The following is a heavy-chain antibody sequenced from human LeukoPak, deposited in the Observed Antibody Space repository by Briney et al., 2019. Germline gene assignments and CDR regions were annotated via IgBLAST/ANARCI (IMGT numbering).Heavy chain of an antibody. Sequence: KTSETLSLTCAVSGTSISGGFWWSWVRRPPGKGLEWIGEISHSGGTNYSPSFKSRATISADNSKNQLSLKLGSVTAADTAVFYCAKTRTGCSSFCAFDVWGQGTMVTVSS. CDR3: AKTRTGCSSFCAFDV. CDR1: GTSISGGFW. V-gene: IGHV4-4*02. J-gene: IGHJ3*01. CDR2: ISHSGGT. D-gene: IGHD2-2*01.